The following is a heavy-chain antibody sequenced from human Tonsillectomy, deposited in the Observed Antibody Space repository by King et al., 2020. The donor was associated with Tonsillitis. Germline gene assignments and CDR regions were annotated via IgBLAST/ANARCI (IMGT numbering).Heavy chain of an antibody. J-gene: IGHJ4*02. CDR1: GFTFNYYG. D-gene: IGHD3-22*01. Sequence: VQLVESGGGVVQPGRSLRLSCAASGFTFNYYGMHWVRQAPGKGLEWVAIIWYDGNTKKYADSVKGRFTISRDNFRNTLFLEMDSLRAEDTAVYYCAKTTRPYSYDTSGPYHDFWGQGTLVIVSS. CDR3: AKTTRPYSYDTSGPYHDF. CDR2: IWYDGNTK. V-gene: IGHV3-33*06.